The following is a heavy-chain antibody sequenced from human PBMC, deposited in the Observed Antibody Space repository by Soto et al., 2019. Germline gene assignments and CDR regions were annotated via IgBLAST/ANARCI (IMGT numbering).Heavy chain of an antibody. J-gene: IGHJ5*02. V-gene: IGHV5-51*01. CDR3: ARQFSYDLWSGPGPFDP. D-gene: IGHD3-3*01. CDR2: IYPGDSDT. CDR1: GYSFTCYW. Sequence: PGESLKISCKGSGYSFTCYWIGWVRQMPGKGLEWMGIIYPGDSDTRYSPSFQGQVTISADKSISTAYLQWSSLKASDTAMYYCARQFSYDLWSGPGPFDPWGQGTLVTVSS.